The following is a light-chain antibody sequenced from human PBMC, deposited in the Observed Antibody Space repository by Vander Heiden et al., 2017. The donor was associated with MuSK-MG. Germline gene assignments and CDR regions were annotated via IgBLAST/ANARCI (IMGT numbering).Light chain of an antibody. Sequence: EIVMTPSPATLSVSPGERVTLSCRASQTVSNKLAWYQQKPGQAPRLLIYHISTRATGVPARFSGSGSGTEFTLTISSLQSEDFAVYYCHQYNDWPLTFGGGTKVEIK. CDR1: QTVSNK. V-gene: IGKV3-15*01. CDR3: HQYNDWPLT. J-gene: IGKJ4*01. CDR2: HIS.